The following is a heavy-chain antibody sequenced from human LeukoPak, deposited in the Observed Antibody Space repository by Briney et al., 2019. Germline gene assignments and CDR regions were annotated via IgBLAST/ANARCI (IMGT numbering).Heavy chain of an antibody. V-gene: IGHV3-30*18. CDR3: AKLEALYSISNRYYFDY. CDR1: GFTSSSYG. D-gene: IGHD1-14*01. J-gene: IGHJ4*02. Sequence: GGSLRLSCAASGFTSSSYGMHWVRQAPGKGLEWVAVISYDGSNKYYADSVKGRFTISRDNSKNTLYLQMNSLRAEDTAVYYCAKLEALYSISNRYYFDYWGQGTLVTVSS. CDR2: ISYDGSNK.